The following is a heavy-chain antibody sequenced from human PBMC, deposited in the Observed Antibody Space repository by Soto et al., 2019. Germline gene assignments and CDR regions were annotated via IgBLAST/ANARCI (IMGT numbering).Heavy chain of an antibody. J-gene: IGHJ4*02. CDR1: VGSFSGYY. V-gene: IGHV4-34*01. Sequence: SETLSLTCSVYVGSFSGYYWSWGRQPPGKGLEWIGEINHSGSTNYNPSLKSRVTISVDTSKNQFSLKLSSVTAADTAVYYCARRGDTAMVYFDYWGQGTLVTVSS. D-gene: IGHD5-18*01. CDR3: ARRGDTAMVYFDY. CDR2: INHSGST.